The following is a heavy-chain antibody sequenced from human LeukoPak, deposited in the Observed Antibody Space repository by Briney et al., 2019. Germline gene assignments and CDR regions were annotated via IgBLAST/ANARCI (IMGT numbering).Heavy chain of an antibody. CDR2: MYPGDSNT. V-gene: IGHV5-51*01. D-gene: IGHD5-24*01. CDR1: GYSFTNYW. Sequence: GESLKISCMTSGYSFTNYWIGWVRPMPGKGLEWMGIMYPGDSNTRYSPSFEGQVTISADKSISTAYLQWISLKASDTAMYYCARGRDAYRYYFDNWGQGTLVTVSS. J-gene: IGHJ4*02. CDR3: ARGRDAYRYYFDN.